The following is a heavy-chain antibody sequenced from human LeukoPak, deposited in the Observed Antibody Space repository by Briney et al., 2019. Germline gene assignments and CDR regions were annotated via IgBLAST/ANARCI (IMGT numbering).Heavy chain of an antibody. Sequence: GGSLRLSCAASGFNFSIYAMHWVRQTPGKGLEWVAVISNDGSDKYNADSVKGRFTISRDNAKNSLYLQMNSLRAEGTAAYYCARSADSSGLFDAFDIWGQGTMVTVSS. CDR3: ARSADSSGLFDAFDI. CDR1: GFNFSIYA. J-gene: IGHJ3*02. D-gene: IGHD3-22*01. CDR2: ISNDGSDK. V-gene: IGHV3-30*04.